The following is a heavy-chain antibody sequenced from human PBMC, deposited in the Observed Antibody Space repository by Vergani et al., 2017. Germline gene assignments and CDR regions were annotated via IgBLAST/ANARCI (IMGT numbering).Heavy chain of an antibody. J-gene: IGHJ6*03. V-gene: IGHV2-26*01. CDR3: ARIIRYYDFWSGTSDYYYYMDV. CDR1: GFSLSNARMG. CDR2: IFSNDEK. Sequence: QVTLKESGPVLVKPTETLTLTCTVSGFSLSNARMGVSWIRQPPGKALEWLAHIFSNDEKSYSTSLKSRLTISKDTSKSQVVLTITNMDPVDTATYYCARIIRYYDFWSGTSDYYYYMDVWGKGTTVTVSS. D-gene: IGHD3-3*01.